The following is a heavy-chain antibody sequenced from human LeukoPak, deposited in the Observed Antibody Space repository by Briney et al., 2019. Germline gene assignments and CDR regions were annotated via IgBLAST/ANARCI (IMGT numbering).Heavy chain of an antibody. CDR2: IRSKAYGGTT. CDR1: GFTFGDYA. J-gene: IGHJ4*02. CDR3: TRGEDGDSFDY. D-gene: IGHD4-17*01. V-gene: IGHV3-49*03. Sequence: PGRSLRLSCTASGFTFGDYAMSSFRQAPGKGLEWVGFIRSKAYGGTTEYAASVKGRFTISRDDSKSIAYLQMNSLKTEDTAVYYCTRGEDGDSFDYWGQGTLVTVSS.